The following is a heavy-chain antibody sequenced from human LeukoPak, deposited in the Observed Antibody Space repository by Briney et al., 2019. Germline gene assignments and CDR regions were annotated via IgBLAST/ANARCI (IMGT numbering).Heavy chain of an antibody. J-gene: IGHJ6*02. CDR1: GFTFSSYA. V-gene: IGHV3-30*04. CDR2: ISYDGSNK. D-gene: IGHD3-10*01. CDR3: ARDRTVLLWFGAMDV. Sequence: GRSLRLSCAASGFTFSSYAMHWVRQAPGKGLEWVAVISYDGSNKYYADSVKGRFTISRDNSKNTLYLQMNSLRAEDTAVYYCARDRTVLLWFGAMDVWGQGTTVTVSS.